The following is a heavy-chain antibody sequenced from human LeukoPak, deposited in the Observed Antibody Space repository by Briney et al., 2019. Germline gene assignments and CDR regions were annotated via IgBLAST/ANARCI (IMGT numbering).Heavy chain of an antibody. J-gene: IGHJ3*02. D-gene: IGHD3-3*01. Sequence: EASVKVSCKASGYTFTGYYMHWVRQAPGQGLEWMGWINPNSGGTNYAQKFQGRVTMTRDTSISTAYMELSRLRSDDTAVYYCAGAFTIFGVVIKIRAFDIWGQGTMVTVSS. V-gene: IGHV1-2*02. CDR3: AGAFTIFGVVIKIRAFDI. CDR1: GYTFTGYY. CDR2: INPNSGGT.